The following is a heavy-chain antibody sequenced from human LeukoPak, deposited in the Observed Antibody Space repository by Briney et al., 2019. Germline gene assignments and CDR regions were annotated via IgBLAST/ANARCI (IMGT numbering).Heavy chain of an antibody. Sequence: SETLSLTCTVSGGSFSNHYWSWIRQPPGKGLEWIGYIYHTGSTNYNPSLKSRVTISVDTSKNQFSLKLSSVTAADTAVYYCARSEGVGSSAEEYFQHWGQGTLVTVSS. CDR3: ARSEGVGSSAEEYFQH. CDR2: IYHTGST. D-gene: IGHD6-6*01. CDR1: GGSFSNHY. V-gene: IGHV4-59*11. J-gene: IGHJ1*01.